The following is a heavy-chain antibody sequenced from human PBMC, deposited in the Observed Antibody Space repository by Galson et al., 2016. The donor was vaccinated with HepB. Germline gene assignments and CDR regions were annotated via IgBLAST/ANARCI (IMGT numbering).Heavy chain of an antibody. D-gene: IGHD2-21*01. Sequence: LSLTCSVSGGSVYSSGYYWGWIRQPPGKGLEWIGTIYYSGKTYYNPALKSRLTMSIDTSKNQLSLTLSSVTAADAALYHCARLDYYGGRKFDSWGQGTLVTVSS. CDR3: ARLDYYGGRKFDS. CDR1: GGSVYSSGYY. V-gene: IGHV4-39*01. J-gene: IGHJ4*02. CDR2: IYYSGKT.